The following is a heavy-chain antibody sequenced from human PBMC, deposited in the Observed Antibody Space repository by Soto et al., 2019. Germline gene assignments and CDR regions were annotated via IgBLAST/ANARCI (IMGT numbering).Heavy chain of an antibody. V-gene: IGHV3-30*18. CDR2: ISYNGDKT. CDR3: AKDRIRGTSYFDY. CDR1: GFSFNTYG. Sequence: QVQLLESGGGVVQPGRSLRLSCAASGFSFNTYGMHWVHQAPGKGLEWVAVISYNGDKTFYADSVKGRFTISRDNSQSTLYLQMNSLRPEDTAVYYCAKDRIRGTSYFDYWGQGTLVTVSS. D-gene: IGHD6-6*01. J-gene: IGHJ4*02.